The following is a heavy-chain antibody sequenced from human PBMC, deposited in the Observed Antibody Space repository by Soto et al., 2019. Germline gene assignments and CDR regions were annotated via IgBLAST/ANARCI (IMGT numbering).Heavy chain of an antibody. Sequence: QVQLVQSGVEVKKPGASVKVSCKASGYTFTTYGISWVRQAPGQGLEWVGWVSPYDGDTNYADARQSRVTRTTDTSTTTAYMELRSLRSDDTAMYYCARDHGGSYQADSFDPWGQGTLVIVSS. V-gene: IGHV1-18*01. CDR2: VSPYDGDT. D-gene: IGHD1-26*01. CDR3: ARDHGGSYQADSFDP. CDR1: GYTFTTYG. J-gene: IGHJ5*02.